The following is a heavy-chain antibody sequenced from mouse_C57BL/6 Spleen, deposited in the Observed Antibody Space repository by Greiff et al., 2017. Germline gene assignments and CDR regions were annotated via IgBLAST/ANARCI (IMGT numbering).Heavy chain of an antibody. D-gene: IGHD4-1*01. CDR2: ISSGGDYI. CDR1: GFTFSSYA. Sequence: EVKLMESGEGLVKPGGSLKLSCAASGFTFSSYAMSWVRQTPEKRLEWVAYISSGGDYIYYADTVKGRFTISRDNARNTLYLQMSSLKSEDTAMYYCTRTGTPLYYFDYWGQGNTLTVSS. CDR3: TRTGTPLYYFDY. J-gene: IGHJ2*01. V-gene: IGHV5-9-1*02.